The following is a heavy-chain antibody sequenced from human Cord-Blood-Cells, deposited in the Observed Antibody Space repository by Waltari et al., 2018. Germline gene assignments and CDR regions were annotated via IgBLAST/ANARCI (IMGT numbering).Heavy chain of an antibody. D-gene: IGHD5-12*01. V-gene: IGHV1-24*01. CDR1: GYTLTELS. J-gene: IGHJ3*02. CDR2: FDPENSET. CDR3: STRDIVATILTDDAFDI. Sequence: QVQLVQSGAEVKKPGASVKVSCKVSGYTLTELSMHWVRQAPGKGVEWMGVFDPENSETIYAQKFQGRVTMTENTSTDTAYMDLSSLRSEDTAVYYCSTRDIVATILTDDAFDIWGQGTMVTASS.